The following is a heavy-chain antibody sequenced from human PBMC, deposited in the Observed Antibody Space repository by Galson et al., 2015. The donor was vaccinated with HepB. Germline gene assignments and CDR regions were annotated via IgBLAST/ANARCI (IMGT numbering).Heavy chain of an antibody. CDR3: ARSDPMIVPHDAFDI. D-gene: IGHD3-22*01. J-gene: IGHJ3*02. CDR1: GFTFSSYE. V-gene: IGHV3-48*03. CDR2: ISSSGSTI. Sequence: LRLSCAASGFTFSSYEMNWVRQAPGKGLEWVSYISSSGSTIYYADSVKGRFTISRDNAKNSLYLQMNSLRAEDTAVYYCARSDPMIVPHDAFDIWGQGTMVTVSS.